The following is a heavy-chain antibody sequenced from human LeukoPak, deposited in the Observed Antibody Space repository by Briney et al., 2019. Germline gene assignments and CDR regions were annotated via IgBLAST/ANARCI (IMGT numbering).Heavy chain of an antibody. Sequence: SETLSLTCAVYGGSFSGYYWSWIRQPPGKGLVWIGEINHSGSTNYNPSLKSRVTISVDTSKNQFSLKLSSVTAADTAVYYCARGWAMGATGVARWFDPWGQGTLVTVSS. CDR1: GGSFSGYY. CDR3: ARGWAMGATGVARWFDP. J-gene: IGHJ5*02. CDR2: INHSGST. V-gene: IGHV4-34*01. D-gene: IGHD1-26*01.